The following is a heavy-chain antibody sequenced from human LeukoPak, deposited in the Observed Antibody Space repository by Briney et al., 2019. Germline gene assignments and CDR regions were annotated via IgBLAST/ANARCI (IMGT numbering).Heavy chain of an antibody. CDR2: IYYSGST. D-gene: IGHD1-26*01. V-gene: IGHV4-39*01. CDR1: GGSISSSSYY. Sequence: SETLSLTCTVSGGSISSSSYYWGWIRQPPGKGLEWIGSIYYSGSTYYNPSLKSRVTISVDTSKNQFSLKLSSVTATDTAVYYCARLVTVGATTVGYYFDYWGQGTLVTVSS. J-gene: IGHJ4*02. CDR3: ARLVTVGATTVGYYFDY.